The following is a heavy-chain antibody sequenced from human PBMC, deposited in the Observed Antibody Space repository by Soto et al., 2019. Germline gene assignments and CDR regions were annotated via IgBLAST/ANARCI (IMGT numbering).Heavy chain of an antibody. CDR1: GFTFSNYA. V-gene: IGHV3-30-3*01. J-gene: IGHJ4*02. CDR2: ISYDGSNK. Sequence: PGGSLRLSCAASGFTFSNYAIHWVRQAPGRGLEWVAVISYDGSNKYYADSVKGRFTISRDNSMHTLYLQMNTLRAEDTAVYYCAKNYYDSGSYLGPFGYWGQGTLVTVSS. CDR3: AKNYYDSGSYLGPFGY. D-gene: IGHD3-10*01.